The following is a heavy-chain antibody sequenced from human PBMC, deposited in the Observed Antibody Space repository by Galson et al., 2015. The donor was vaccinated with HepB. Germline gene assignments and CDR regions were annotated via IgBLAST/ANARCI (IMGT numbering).Heavy chain of an antibody. J-gene: IGHJ6*02. V-gene: IGHV1-24*01. CDR2: FDPEDGET. CDR3: ATNPRGFIVVPRMDV. CDR1: GYTLTELS. D-gene: IGHD3-22*01. Sequence: SVKVSCKVSGYTLTELSMHWVRQAPGKGLEWMGGFDPEDGETIYAQKFQGRVTMTEDTSTDTAYMELSSLRSEDTAVYYCATNPRGFIVVPRMDVWGQGTTVTVSS.